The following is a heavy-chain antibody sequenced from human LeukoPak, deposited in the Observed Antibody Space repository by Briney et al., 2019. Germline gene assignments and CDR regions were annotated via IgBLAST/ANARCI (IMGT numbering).Heavy chain of an antibody. CDR1: GASISSGGSS. J-gene: IGHJ4*02. CDR3: ARELSPYYFDY. Sequence: SQTLSLTCAVSGASISSGGSSWSWIRQPPGTGLEWIGYIYPSGNTYYNPSLKSRVTISLDKSKNQFSLNLTSVTAADTAVYYCARELSPYYFDYWGQGTLVTVSS. V-gene: IGHV4-30-2*01. CDR2: IYPSGNT.